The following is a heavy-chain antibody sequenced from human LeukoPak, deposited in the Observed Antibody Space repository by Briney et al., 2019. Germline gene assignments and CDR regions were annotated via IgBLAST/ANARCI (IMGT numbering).Heavy chain of an antibody. CDR1: GGSISSYY. CDR3: ARITFVVEGYGMDV. J-gene: IGHJ6*02. V-gene: IGHV4-39*07. CDR2: IYYSGSA. D-gene: IGHD2-21*01. Sequence: PSETLSLTCTVSGGSISSYYWGWIRQPPGKGLEWIGSIYYSGSAYYNPSLTGRVTISVDTSKNQFSLSLSSVTAADTAVYYCARITFVVEGYGMDVWGQGTTVTVSS.